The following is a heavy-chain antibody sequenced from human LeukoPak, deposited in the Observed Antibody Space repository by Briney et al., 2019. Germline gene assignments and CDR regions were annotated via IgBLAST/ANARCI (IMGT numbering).Heavy chain of an antibody. CDR2: INPNTGDT. J-gene: IGHJ4*01. CDR3: VVFFYDGSGYFYDVDY. V-gene: IGHV1-2*06. D-gene: IGHD3-22*01. CDR1: GYTFTGNH. Sequence: ASVKVSCKASGYTFTGNHLHWVRQAPGQGPGWLGRINPNTGDTNYAQNFQGRVTLTRDTSISAAFMELSRLRYDDTAIYYCVVFFYDGSGYFYDVDYWGQGTRVTVSS.